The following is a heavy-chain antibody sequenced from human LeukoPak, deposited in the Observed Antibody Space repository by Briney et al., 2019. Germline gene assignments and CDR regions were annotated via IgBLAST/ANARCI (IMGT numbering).Heavy chain of an antibody. J-gene: IGHJ4*02. CDR3: ARSEMATILGY. CDR1: GGSLSSYY. D-gene: IGHD5-24*01. V-gene: IGHV4-59*01. CDR2: IYYSGST. Sequence: SETLSLTCTVSGGSLSSYYWTWIRQPPGKGLEWIGYIYYSGSTNYNPSLKSRVTISVDTSKNQFSLKLRSVTAADTALYYCARSEMATILGYWGQGTLVTVSS.